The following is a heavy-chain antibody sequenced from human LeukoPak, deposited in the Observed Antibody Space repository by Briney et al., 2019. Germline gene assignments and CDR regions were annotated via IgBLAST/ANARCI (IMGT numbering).Heavy chain of an antibody. CDR3: ARTQSQSGSYRYYFGY. CDR2: IYYISNT. Sequence: SETLSLTCTVSGASVGSGGYYWSWIRQPPGGGLERIGYIYYISNTNYNPSLKSRVTMSVDPSKNQFSLKLNSVTAADTAVYYCARTQSQSGSYRYYFGYWGQGTLVTVSS. CDR1: GASVGSGGYY. D-gene: IGHD1-26*01. J-gene: IGHJ4*02. V-gene: IGHV4-61*08.